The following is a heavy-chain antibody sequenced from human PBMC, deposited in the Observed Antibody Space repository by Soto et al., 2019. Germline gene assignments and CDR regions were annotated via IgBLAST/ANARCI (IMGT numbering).Heavy chain of an antibody. V-gene: IGHV1-69*01. CDR1: GDTFSSYA. D-gene: IGHD3-22*01. Sequence: QVQLVQSGAEVKKPGSSVKVSCKASGDTFSSYAISWVRQSPGQGLEWMGGIIPIFGTANYAQKFQARVTITADESTSTAYLELSSLRSEDTAVYYCARDGSGYRSRASPMDVWGQGTKVTVSS. CDR2: IIPIFGTA. CDR3: ARDGSGYRSRASPMDV. J-gene: IGHJ6*02.